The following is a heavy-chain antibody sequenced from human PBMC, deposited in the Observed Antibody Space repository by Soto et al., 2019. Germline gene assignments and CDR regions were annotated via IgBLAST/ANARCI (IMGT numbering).Heavy chain of an antibody. V-gene: IGHV4-39*01. Sequence: SETLSLTCTVSGGSISSSSYYWGWIRQPPGKGLEWIGSIYYSGSTYYNPSLKSRVTISVDTSKNQFSLKLSSVTAADTAVYYCARHAGSSGWGYYYYGMDVSGQGTTVXV. D-gene: IGHD6-19*01. CDR1: GGSISSSSYY. J-gene: IGHJ6*02. CDR2: IYYSGST. CDR3: ARHAGSSGWGYYYYGMDV.